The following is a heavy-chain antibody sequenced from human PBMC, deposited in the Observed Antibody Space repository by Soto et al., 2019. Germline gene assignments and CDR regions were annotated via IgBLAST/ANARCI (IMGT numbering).Heavy chain of an antibody. V-gene: IGHV5-51*01. CDR3: ARLSRYDFWSGYYGGPDY. D-gene: IGHD3-3*01. J-gene: IGHJ4*02. CDR2: IYPGDSDT. Sequence: GESLKISCKGSGYSFTSYWIGWVRQRPGKGLEWMGIIYPGDSDTRYSPSFQGQVTISADKSISTAYLQWSSLKASDTAMYYCARLSRYDFWSGYYGGPDYWGQGTLVTVSS. CDR1: GYSFTSYW.